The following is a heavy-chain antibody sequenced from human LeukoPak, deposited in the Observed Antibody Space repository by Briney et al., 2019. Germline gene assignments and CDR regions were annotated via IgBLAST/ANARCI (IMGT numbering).Heavy chain of an antibody. J-gene: IGHJ4*02. D-gene: IGHD3-22*01. Sequence: ASVKVSCKASGGTFNNYAINWVRQAPGQGLEWMGIINPSGGSTSYAQKFQGRVTMTRDTSTSTVYVELSSLRSEDTAVYYCARVTLGYSPHFDYWGQGTLVTVSS. CDR3: ARVTLGYSPHFDY. CDR1: GGTFNNYA. V-gene: IGHV1-46*02. CDR2: INPSGGST.